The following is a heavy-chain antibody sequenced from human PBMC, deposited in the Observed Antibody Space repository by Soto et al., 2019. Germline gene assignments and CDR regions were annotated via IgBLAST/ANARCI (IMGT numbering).Heavy chain of an antibody. Sequence: PGGSLRLSCEASGFTFGSLQMNWVRQAPGRGLEWISHISGSGDTIYYADSVKGRFTISRDNAKNTLYLQMNSLRAEDTAVYYCASLNGYSSSWYRPYYYGMDVWGQGTTVTVSS. V-gene: IGHV3-48*03. CDR1: GFTFGSLQ. CDR2: ISGSGDTI. J-gene: IGHJ6*02. D-gene: IGHD6-13*01. CDR3: ASLNGYSSSWYRPYYYGMDV.